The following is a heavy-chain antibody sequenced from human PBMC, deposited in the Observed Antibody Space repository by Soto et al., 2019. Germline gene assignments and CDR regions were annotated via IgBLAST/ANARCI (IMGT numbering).Heavy chain of an antibody. CDR2: ISGSGGST. Sequence: GGSLRLSCAASGFTFSSYAMSWVRQAPGKGLEWVSAISGSGGSTYYADSVKGRFTISRDNSKNTLYLQMNSLRAEDAAVYYCAKGHQSSSWPFDYWGQGTLVTVSS. J-gene: IGHJ4*02. V-gene: IGHV3-23*01. CDR1: GFTFSSYA. CDR3: AKGHQSSSWPFDY. D-gene: IGHD6-13*01.